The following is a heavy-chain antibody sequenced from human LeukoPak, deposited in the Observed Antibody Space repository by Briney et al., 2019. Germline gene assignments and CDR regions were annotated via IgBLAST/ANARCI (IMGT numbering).Heavy chain of an antibody. V-gene: IGHV4-4*07. J-gene: IGHJ4*02. CDR2: IYTSGST. D-gene: IGHD4-17*01. CDR1: GGSINSYY. Sequence: SETLSLTCTVSGGSINSYYWSWIRQPAGKGLEWIGRIYTSGSTNYNPSLKSRVTISVDTSKNQFSLKLSSVTAADTAVYYCARVTIYGDYDYWGQGTLVTVSS. CDR3: ARVTIYGDYDY.